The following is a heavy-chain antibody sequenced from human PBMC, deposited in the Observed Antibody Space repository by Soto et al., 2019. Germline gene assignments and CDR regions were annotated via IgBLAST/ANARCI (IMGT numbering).Heavy chain of an antibody. Sequence: SETMSLTCAVAGGSFTSNNWWTWVRQPPGQGLEWIGEIYRTGSTNSNPSLKSRVTISLDKSENQFSLKVTSLTAADTAVYYCASRDPGTSVDYWGQGTLVTAPQ. D-gene: IGHD1-7*01. J-gene: IGHJ4*02. CDR1: GGSFTSNNW. CDR2: IYRTGST. V-gene: IGHV4-4*02. CDR3: ASRDPGTSVDY.